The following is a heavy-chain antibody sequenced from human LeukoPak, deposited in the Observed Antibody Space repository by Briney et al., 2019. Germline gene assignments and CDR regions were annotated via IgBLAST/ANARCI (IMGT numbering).Heavy chain of an antibody. J-gene: IGHJ4*02. CDR3: TTTPHGERG. V-gene: IGHV3-15*01. Sequence: TGGSLRLSCAASGFTFSNAWMSWVRQAPGKGLEWVGGIKTRTDGGTTDYAAPVKGRFTISRDDSKNTLYLQMNSLKIEDTAVYYCTTTPHGERGWAQGTLVTVSS. CDR2: IKTRTDGGTT. CDR1: GFTFSNAW. D-gene: IGHD4-17*01.